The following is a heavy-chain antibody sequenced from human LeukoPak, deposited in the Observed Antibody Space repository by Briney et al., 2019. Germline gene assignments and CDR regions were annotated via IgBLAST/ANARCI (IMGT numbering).Heavy chain of an antibody. CDR2: INHSGST. D-gene: IGHD7-27*01. CDR3: ARDLGTWYFDL. Sequence: PSETLSLTCAVYGGSFSGYYWSWIRQPPGKGLEWIGEINHSGSTNYNPSLKSRVTISVDTSKNQFSLKLSSVTAADTAVYYCARDLGTWYFDLWGRGTLVTVSS. J-gene: IGHJ2*01. V-gene: IGHV4-34*01. CDR1: GGSFSGYY.